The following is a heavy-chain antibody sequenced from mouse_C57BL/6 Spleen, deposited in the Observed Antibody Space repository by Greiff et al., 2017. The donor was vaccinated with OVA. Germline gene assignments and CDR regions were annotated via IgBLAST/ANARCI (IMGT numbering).Heavy chain of an antibody. CDR3: ARGDYDLFAY. D-gene: IGHD2-4*01. CDR2: ISSGSSTI. J-gene: IGHJ3*01. Sequence: EVKVVESGGGLVKPGGSLKLSCAASGFTFSDYGMHWVRQAPEKGLEWVAYISSGSSTIYYADTVKGRFTISRDNAKNTLFLQMTSLRSEDTAMYYCARGDYDLFAYWGQGTLVTVSA. CDR1: GFTFSDYG. V-gene: IGHV5-17*01.